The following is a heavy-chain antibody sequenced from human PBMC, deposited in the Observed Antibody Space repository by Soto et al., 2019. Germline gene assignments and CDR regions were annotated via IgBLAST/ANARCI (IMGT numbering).Heavy chain of an antibody. J-gene: IGHJ6*02. D-gene: IGHD3-3*01. CDR3: ASLRLYYYYCMDV. CDR1: GYTFTGYY. V-gene: IGHV1-2*02. Sequence: ASVKVSCKSSGYTFTGYYMHWVRQAPGQGLEWMGWINPNSGGTNYAQKFQGRVTMTRDTSISTAYMELSRLRSDDTAVYYCASLRLYYYYCMDVWGQGTTVTVSS. CDR2: INPNSGGT.